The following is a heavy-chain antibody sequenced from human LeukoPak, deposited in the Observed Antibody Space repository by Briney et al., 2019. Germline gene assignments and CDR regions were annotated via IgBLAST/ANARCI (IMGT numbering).Heavy chain of an antibody. V-gene: IGHV1-18*01. CDR2: ISAYNGDT. Sequence: GASGKVFCKATGYTFSNYGISWVRQAPGQGLEWMGWISAYNGDTNYAQELQGRVTMTTDTSTSTAYMELRSLRSDDTAVYYCARPAERQLRYYFDYWGQGTLVTVSS. CDR3: ARPAERQLRYYFDY. D-gene: IGHD6-13*01. CDR1: GYTFSNYG. J-gene: IGHJ4*02.